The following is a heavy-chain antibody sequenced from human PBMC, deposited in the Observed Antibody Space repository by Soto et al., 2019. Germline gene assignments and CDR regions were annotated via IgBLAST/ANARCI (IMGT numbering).Heavy chain of an antibody. CDR2: IKQDGNEK. Sequence: EVQLVESGGGLVQPGGSLRLSCAASGFTFSSYWMNWVRQAPGKGLEWVANIKQDGNEKYYVDSVKGRFTISRDNAKNSLYLQMNGLRAGDTAVYYCARDRSAKFMISGVDYWGQGTLVTVSS. V-gene: IGHV3-7*03. D-gene: IGHD3-3*01. CDR3: ARDRSAKFMISGVDY. CDR1: GFTFSSYW. J-gene: IGHJ4*02.